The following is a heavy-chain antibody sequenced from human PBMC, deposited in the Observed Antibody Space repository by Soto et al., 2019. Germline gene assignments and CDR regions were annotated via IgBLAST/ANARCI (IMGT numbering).Heavy chain of an antibody. CDR3: ARDRIVTNHYLYAFDL. CDR2: IYTRGGGT. CDR1: GYTFTSYY. V-gene: IGHV1-46*01. Sequence: ASVNVSCKASGYTFTSYYIHWVRQAPGQGLEWMGMIYTRGGGTIYAQRFQGRVAMTRDTSTTTVYMELSSLRSDDTAVYFCARDRIVTNHYLYAFDLWGQGTMVTVSS. D-gene: IGHD1-26*01. J-gene: IGHJ6*02.